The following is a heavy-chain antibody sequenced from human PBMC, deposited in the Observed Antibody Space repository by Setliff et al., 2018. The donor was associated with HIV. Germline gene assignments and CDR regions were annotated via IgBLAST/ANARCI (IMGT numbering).Heavy chain of an antibody. CDR1: NVSINSYY. CDR2: IYSSGST. Sequence: PSETLSLTCTVSNVSINSYYWSWIRQPAGRALEWIGRIYSSGSTNYNPSLKSRVKMSLDTSKNQFSLKLSSVTAADTALYYCARDRDYGGNRDAFDIWGQGIMVT. J-gene: IGHJ3*02. CDR3: ARDRDYGGNRDAFDI. V-gene: IGHV4-4*07. D-gene: IGHD4-17*01.